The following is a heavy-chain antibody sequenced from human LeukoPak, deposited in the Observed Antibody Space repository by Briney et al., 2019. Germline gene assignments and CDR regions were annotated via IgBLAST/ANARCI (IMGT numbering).Heavy chain of an antibody. CDR3: ARDRMVRGVSWAYYYYGMDV. V-gene: IGHV3-7*01. CDR2: IKQDGSEK. D-gene: IGHD3-10*01. J-gene: IGHJ6*02. Sequence: PGGSLRLSCAASGFTVSSYWMSWVRQAPGKGLEWVANIKQDGSEKYYVDSVKGRFTISRDNAKNSLYLQMNSLRAEDTAVYYCARDRMVRGVSWAYYYYGMDVWGQGTTVTVSS. CDR1: GFTVSSYW.